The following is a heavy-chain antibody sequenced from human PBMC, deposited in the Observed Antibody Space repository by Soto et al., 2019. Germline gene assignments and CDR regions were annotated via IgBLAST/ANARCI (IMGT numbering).Heavy chain of an antibody. Sequence: QVQLVQSGAEVKKPGASVKVSCKASGYTFTSYDINWVRQAPGQGLEWMGWMNPTSGNTGYAQKFQGRVTMPRNTSSSTAYMELNSLRSEDTAVYYWARGPPVPYYDILTGYSHPSYNWFAPWGQGTLVTVSS. V-gene: IGHV1-8*01. CDR2: MNPTSGNT. J-gene: IGHJ5*02. CDR1: GYTFTSYD. CDR3: ARGPPVPYYDILTGYSHPSYNWFAP. D-gene: IGHD3-9*01.